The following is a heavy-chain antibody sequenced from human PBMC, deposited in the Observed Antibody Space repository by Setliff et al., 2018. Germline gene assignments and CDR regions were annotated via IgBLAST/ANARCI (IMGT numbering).Heavy chain of an antibody. D-gene: IGHD2-2*01. CDR2: INHSGST. V-gene: IGHV4-34*01. CDR3: ARGIGGYCSSMSCSNESWP. CDR1: SGSFSGYF. J-gene: IGHJ5*02. Sequence: PSETLSLTCAVYSGSFSGYFWSRIRQPPGKGLEWIGEINHSGSTNYNPSLKSRVTISVDTSKNQFSLKLSSVTAADTAVYYCARGIGGYCSSMSCSNESWPWGQGALVTVSS.